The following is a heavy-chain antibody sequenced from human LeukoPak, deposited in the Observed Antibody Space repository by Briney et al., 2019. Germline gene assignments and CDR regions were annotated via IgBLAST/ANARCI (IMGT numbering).Heavy chain of an antibody. CDR1: GYTFTSYG. J-gene: IGHJ4*02. V-gene: IGHV1-18*01. CDR2: ISAYNGNT. D-gene: IGHD6-19*01. Sequence: GASVKVSCKASGYTFTSYGISWVRQAPGQGLEWVGWISAYNGNTNYAQKLQGRVTITTDTSTSTAYMELRSLRSDDTAVYDCARVGAVAGFDYWGQGTLVTVSS. CDR3: ARVGAVAGFDY.